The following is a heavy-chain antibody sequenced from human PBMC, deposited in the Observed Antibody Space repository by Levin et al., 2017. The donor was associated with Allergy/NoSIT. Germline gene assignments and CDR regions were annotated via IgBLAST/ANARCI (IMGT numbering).Heavy chain of an antibody. CDR2: IYYNFST. CDR3: AREPDAFDI. J-gene: IGHJ3*02. CDR1: GVSVTSGSYY. V-gene: IGHV4-61*01. Sequence: PSETLSLTCTVSGVSVTSGSYYWSWVRQPPGKGLEWIGYIYYNFSTNYNPSLKIRVTMSVDTSNNQFSLRLRSVTAADTAMYYCAREPDAFDIWGQGTMVTVSS.